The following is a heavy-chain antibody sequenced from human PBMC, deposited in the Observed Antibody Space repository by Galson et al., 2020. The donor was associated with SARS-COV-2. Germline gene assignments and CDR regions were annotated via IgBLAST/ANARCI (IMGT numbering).Heavy chain of an antibody. Sequence: TGGSLRLSCVASGFTFSNFPIHWVRQAPGKGLKWVAALSSAGPNKHYTTPVKGRFTISRDDSRNTLYLQMNSLTPEDTAVYYCARNLGPRGGFCSGGSCFSSFDHWGQGTLVTVAS. V-gene: IGHV3-30*10. CDR3: ARNLGPRGGFCSGGSCFSSFDH. J-gene: IGHJ4*02. CDR2: LSSAGPNK. CDR1: GFTFSNFP. D-gene: IGHD2-15*01.